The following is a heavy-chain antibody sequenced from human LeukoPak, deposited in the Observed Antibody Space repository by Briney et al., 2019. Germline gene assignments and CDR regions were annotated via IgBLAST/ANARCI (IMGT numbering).Heavy chain of an antibody. CDR3: AREQEPSCSSTSCYWSKYYFDY. J-gene: IGHJ4*02. Sequence: GGSLRLSCAASGFTFSSYEMNWVRQAPGKGVEGVSYISASSTLTHYADSVEGRFTISRDNAKNSLYLQMNSLRAEDTAVYYCAREQEPSCSSTSCYWSKYYFDYWGQGTMVSVSS. CDR2: ISASSTLT. D-gene: IGHD2-2*01. V-gene: IGHV3-48*03. CDR1: GFTFSSYE.